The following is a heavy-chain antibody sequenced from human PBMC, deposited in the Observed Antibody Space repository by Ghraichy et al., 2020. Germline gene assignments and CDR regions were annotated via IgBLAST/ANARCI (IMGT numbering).Heavy chain of an antibody. J-gene: IGHJ4*02. CDR3: AKAGWYYDSSGYYSTPYYFDY. Sequence: ETLSLTCAASGFTFSSYAMSWVRQAPGMGLEWVSAISGSGGSTYYADSVKGRFTISRDNSKNTLYLQMNSLRAEDTAVYYCAKAGWYYDSSGYYSTPYYFDYWGQGTLVTVSS. CDR2: ISGSGGST. CDR1: GFTFSSYA. D-gene: IGHD3-22*01. V-gene: IGHV3-23*01.